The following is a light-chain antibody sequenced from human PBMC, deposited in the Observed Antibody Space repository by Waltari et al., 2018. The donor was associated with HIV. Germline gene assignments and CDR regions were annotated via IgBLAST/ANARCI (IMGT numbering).Light chain of an antibody. CDR1: STNIGSYNL. V-gene: IGLV2-23*02. J-gene: IGLJ2*01. CDR3: CSYAGSSNVV. CDR2: EVN. Sequence: QSALTQSASVSGSPGQSITISCTGTSTNIGSYNLVSWYQQHPGKAPKVIIYEVNKRPSGVSNRFSGSTSVSTASLTISGLQAEDEADYYCCSYAGSSNVVFGGGTKLTVL.